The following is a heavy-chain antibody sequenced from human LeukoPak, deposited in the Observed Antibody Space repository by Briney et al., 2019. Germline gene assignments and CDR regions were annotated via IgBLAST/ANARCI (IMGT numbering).Heavy chain of an antibody. J-gene: IGHJ5*02. Sequence: LSLTCTVSGGSISSGDYYWSWIRQPPGKGLEWVSVIYSGGSTYYADSVKGRFTISRDNSKNTLYLQMNSLRAEDTAVYYCARSRVVPAAGFDPWGQGTLVTVSS. D-gene: IGHD2-2*01. V-gene: IGHV3-53*01. CDR1: GGSISSGDYY. CDR3: ARSRVVPAAGFDP. CDR2: IYSGGST.